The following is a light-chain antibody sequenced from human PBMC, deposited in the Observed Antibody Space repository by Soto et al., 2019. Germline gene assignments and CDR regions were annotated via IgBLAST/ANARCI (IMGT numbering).Light chain of an antibody. CDR2: DVS. CDR3: SSYTSSGEV. V-gene: IGLV2-14*01. Sequence: QSALTQPASVSGSPGQSITISCTGTSSDVGGYNYVSWYQQHPGKAPKLMIYDVSNRPSGVSKRFSGSKSGNTASLTISGLQAEDEADYYCSSYTSSGEVFGTGTKVTVL. J-gene: IGLJ1*01. CDR1: SSDVGGYNY.